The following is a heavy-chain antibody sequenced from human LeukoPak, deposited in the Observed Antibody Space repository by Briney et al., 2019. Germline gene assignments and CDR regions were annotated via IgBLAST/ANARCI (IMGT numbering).Heavy chain of an antibody. CDR3: ATTEYSSGYGY. V-gene: IGHV3-53*01. D-gene: IGHD6-19*01. CDR1: GFTFSSYA. CDR2: IYSGGST. Sequence: GGSLRLSCAASGFTFSSYAMGWVRQAPGKGLEWVSVIYSGGSTYYADSVKGRFTISRDNSKNTLYLQMNSLRAEDTAVYYCATTEYSSGYGYWGQGTLVTVSS. J-gene: IGHJ4*02.